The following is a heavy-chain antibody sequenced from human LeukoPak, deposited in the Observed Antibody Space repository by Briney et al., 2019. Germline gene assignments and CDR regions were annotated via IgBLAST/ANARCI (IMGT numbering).Heavy chain of an antibody. J-gene: IGHJ6*02. CDR1: GFTLSSYG. Sequence: GGSLRLSCAASGFTLSSYGMHWVRQAPGKGLEWVANIKQDGSDKYYVDSVKGRFTISRDNSKNTLYLQMNSLRAEDTAVYYCARDHPIVGATRNSYGMDVGGQGTTVTVSS. CDR2: IKQDGSDK. V-gene: IGHV3-7*01. D-gene: IGHD1-26*01. CDR3: ARDHPIVGATRNSYGMDV.